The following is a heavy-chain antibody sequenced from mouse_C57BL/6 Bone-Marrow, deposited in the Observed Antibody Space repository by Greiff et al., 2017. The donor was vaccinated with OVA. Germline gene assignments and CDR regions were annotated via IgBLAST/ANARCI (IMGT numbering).Heavy chain of an antibody. J-gene: IGHJ4*01. V-gene: IGHV5-4*01. CDR1: GFTFSSYA. D-gene: IGHD2-1*01. CDR3: ARYVNYVKGAMDY. Sequence: EVHLVESGRGLVKPGGSLKLSCAASGFTFSSYAMSWVRQTPEKRLEWVATISDGGSYTYYPDNVKGRFTISRDNSRNNWYLQMIQLKSEDSAMYYCARYVNYVKGAMDYWGQGTTVTVSS. CDR2: ISDGGSYT.